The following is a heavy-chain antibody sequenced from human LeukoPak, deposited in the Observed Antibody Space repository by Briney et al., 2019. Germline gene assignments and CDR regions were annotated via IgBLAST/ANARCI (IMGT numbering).Heavy chain of an antibody. J-gene: IGHJ4*02. CDR3: ARLGNYYGGFDD. CDR1: GYSFTNYW. D-gene: IGHD3-10*01. Sequence: GESLKISCKGSGYSFTNYWIGWVRQKPGKGLDLMGIIYPGDSDTRYSPSFQGQVTISVDRSISTAYLQWSSLQASDTAMYYCARLGNYYGGFDDWGQGTLVTVSP. V-gene: IGHV5-51*01. CDR2: IYPGDSDT.